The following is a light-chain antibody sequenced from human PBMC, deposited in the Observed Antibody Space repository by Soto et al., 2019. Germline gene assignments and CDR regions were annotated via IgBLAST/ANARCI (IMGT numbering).Light chain of an antibody. Sequence: DIQLTQSPSFLSASVRDRVTITCRASQVLSSYLAWYQQKPGKAPKLLIYGVSTLQSGVPSWFSGSGSGTEFTLTISSLLPEDFATYYCQQLSTYPLTFGGGTKVEIK. CDR1: QVLSSY. V-gene: IGKV1-9*01. CDR2: GVS. CDR3: QQLSTYPLT. J-gene: IGKJ4*01.